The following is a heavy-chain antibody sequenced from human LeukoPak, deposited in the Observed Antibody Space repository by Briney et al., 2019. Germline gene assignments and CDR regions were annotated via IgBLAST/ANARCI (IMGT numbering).Heavy chain of an antibody. J-gene: IGHJ4*02. CDR3: AKDRMPGSYLDY. D-gene: IGHD1-26*01. CDR2: IRYDGSNK. CDR1: GFTFSSYG. V-gene: IGHV3-30*02. Sequence: GGSLRLSCAASGFTFSSYGMHWVRQAPGKGLEWVAFIRYDGSNKYYADSVKGRFTISRDNSKNTLNLQMNSLRAEDTAVYYCAKDRMPGSYLDYWGQGTLVTVSS.